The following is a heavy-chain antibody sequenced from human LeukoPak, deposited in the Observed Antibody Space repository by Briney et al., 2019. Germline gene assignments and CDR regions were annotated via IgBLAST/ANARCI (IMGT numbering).Heavy chain of an antibody. V-gene: IGHV4-4*07. Sequence: PSETLSLTCTVSGGSVSVYYWNWIRQPAGKGLEWIGDIHSSGSTNYNPSLKSRVTMSVDTSKNQFSLKLGSVTAADTAVYYCARDTYYYDSSGYYLFGYWGQGTLVTVSS. CDR3: ARDTYYYDSSGYYLFGY. CDR1: GGSVSVYY. J-gene: IGHJ4*02. D-gene: IGHD3-22*01. CDR2: IHSSGST.